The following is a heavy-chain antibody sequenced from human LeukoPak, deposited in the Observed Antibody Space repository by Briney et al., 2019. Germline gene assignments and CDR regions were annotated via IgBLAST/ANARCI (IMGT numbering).Heavy chain of an antibody. V-gene: IGHV3-7*01. CDR1: GFTFTYSW. CDR3: ARDAGWGYYDL. J-gene: IGHJ1*01. D-gene: IGHD3-22*01. Sequence: PGGSLRLSCAASGFTFTYSWMTWVRQAPGRGLEWVANINKEGNRKYYVDSVKGRFAISRDNANNSMLLQMTGLRAEDASVYFCARDAGWGYYDLWGQGTPVTVSS. CDR2: INKEGNRK.